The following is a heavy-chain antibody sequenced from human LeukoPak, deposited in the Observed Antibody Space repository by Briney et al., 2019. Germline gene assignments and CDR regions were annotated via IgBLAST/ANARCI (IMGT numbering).Heavy chain of an antibody. CDR1: GGSISSYY. D-gene: IGHD2-15*01. J-gene: IGHJ6*03. CDR2: IYYSGST. CDR3: ARTTEGYCRGRSCYSYYYYMDV. V-gene: IGHV4-59*01. Sequence: SETLSLTCTVSGGSISSYYWSWIRQPPGKGLEWIGYIYYSGSTNYNPSLKSRVTISVDTSKNQFSLKLRSVTAADTAVYYCARTTEGYCRGRSCYSYYYYMDVWGKGTTVTISS.